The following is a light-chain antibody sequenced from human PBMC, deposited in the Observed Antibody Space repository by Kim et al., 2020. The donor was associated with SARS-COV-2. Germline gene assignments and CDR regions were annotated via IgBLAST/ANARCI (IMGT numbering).Light chain of an antibody. CDR2: VNNDGSH. V-gene: IGLV4-69*01. J-gene: IGLJ3*02. CDR1: SGHSSNA. CDR3: QSWGV. Sequence: ASLVASVKPTCTLNSGHSSNAIAWHQQQPEKGPRYLMKVNNDGSHSKGDGIPDRFSGSSSGAERYLTISSLQSVDEADYYCQSWGVFGGGTKLTVL.